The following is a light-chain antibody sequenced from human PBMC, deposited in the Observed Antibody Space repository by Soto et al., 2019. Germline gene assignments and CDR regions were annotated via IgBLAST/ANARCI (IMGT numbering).Light chain of an antibody. V-gene: IGKV1-8*01. CDR2: AAS. Sequence: AIRMTQSPSSFSASTGDRVTITCRASQGISSYLAWYQQKPGKAPKLLIYAASTLQSGVPSRFSGSGSGTDFTLTISCLQSEDFATYYCQQYYSYSWTXGXGTKVEIK. CDR1: QGISSY. J-gene: IGKJ1*01. CDR3: QQYYSYSWT.